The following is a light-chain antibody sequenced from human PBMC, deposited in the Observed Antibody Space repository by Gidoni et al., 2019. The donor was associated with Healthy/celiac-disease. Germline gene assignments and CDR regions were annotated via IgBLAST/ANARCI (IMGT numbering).Light chain of an antibody. CDR3: QQYNNWPAWT. J-gene: IGKJ1*01. CDR2: GAS. Sequence: EIVMTQSPATLSVSPGERATLSCRPSQSVSSNLAWYQQKPGKAPRLLIYGASTRATGIPARFSGSGSGTEFTLTISSLQSEDFAAYYCQQYNNWPAWTFXQXTKVEIK. CDR1: QSVSSN. V-gene: IGKV3-15*01.